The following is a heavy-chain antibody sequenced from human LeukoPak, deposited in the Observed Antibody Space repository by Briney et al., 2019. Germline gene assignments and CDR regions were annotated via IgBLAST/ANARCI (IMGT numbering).Heavy chain of an antibody. J-gene: IGHJ4*02. CDR1: GFTFSSYS. CDR3: ASFYGFDY. V-gene: IGHV3-48*01. CDR2: ISSSSSTI. Sequence: GGSLRLTCAASGFTFSSYSMNWVRQAPGKGLEWVSYISSSSSTIYYADSVKGRFTISRDNAKNSLYLQMNSLRAEDTAVYYCASFYGFDYWGQGTLVTVSS. D-gene: IGHD2/OR15-2a*01.